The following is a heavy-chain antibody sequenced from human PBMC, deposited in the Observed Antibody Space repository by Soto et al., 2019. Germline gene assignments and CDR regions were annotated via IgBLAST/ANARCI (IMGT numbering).Heavy chain of an antibody. D-gene: IGHD5-18*01. J-gene: IGHJ6*02. Sequence: GGSLRLSCAASGFMFANYAMGWVRQAPGRGLEWVSASTGSGGGTYYADSVKGRVTVSRDNSKNTLYLQMHSLRVEDTAIFFCAKWDTPGIIPPHVGGNYYYYDMDVWGQGTTVTVSS. CDR3: AKWDTPGIIPPHVGGNYYYYDMDV. CDR2: STGSGGGT. V-gene: IGHV3-23*01. CDR1: GFMFANYA.